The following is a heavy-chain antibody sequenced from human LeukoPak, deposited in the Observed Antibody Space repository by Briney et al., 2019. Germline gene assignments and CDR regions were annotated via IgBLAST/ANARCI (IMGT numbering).Heavy chain of an antibody. D-gene: IGHD4-17*01. CDR3: AKSYGDYVDAFDI. CDR1: GFTFSSYA. Sequence: GGSLRLSCAASGFTFSSYAMSWVRQAPGKGLEWVSAISGSGGSTYYADSVKGRFTISRDNSKNTLYLQMNSLRAEDAAVYYCAKSYGDYVDAFDIWGQGTMVTVSS. J-gene: IGHJ3*02. CDR2: ISGSGGST. V-gene: IGHV3-23*01.